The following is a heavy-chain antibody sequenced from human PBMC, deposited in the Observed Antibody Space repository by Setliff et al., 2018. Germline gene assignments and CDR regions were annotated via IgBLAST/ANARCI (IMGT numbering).Heavy chain of an antibody. CDR3: ARRGMSSSWFQGYFDY. J-gene: IGHJ4*02. CDR2: IKQDGSEK. CDR1: GLTFSSYE. V-gene: IGHV3-7*01. Sequence: GSLRLSCGVFGLTFSSYEMIWVRQAPGKGLEWVANIKQDGSEKYYVDSVKGRFTISRDNAKNSLYLQMNSLRAEDTAVYYCARRGMSSSWFQGYFDYWGQGTLVTVSS. D-gene: IGHD6-13*01.